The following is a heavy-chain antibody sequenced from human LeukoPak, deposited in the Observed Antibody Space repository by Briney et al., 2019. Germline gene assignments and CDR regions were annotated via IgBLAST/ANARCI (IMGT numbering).Heavy chain of an antibody. CDR2: INHSGST. CDR1: GGSFSGYY. V-gene: IGHV4-34*01. D-gene: IGHD2-15*01. Sequence: SKTLSLTCAVYGGSFSGYYWSWIRQPPGKGLEWIGEINHSGSTNYNPSLKSRVTISVDTSKNQFSLKLSSVTAADTAVYYCARHPHCSGGSCYYYYGMDVWGQGTTVTVSS. J-gene: IGHJ6*02. CDR3: ARHPHCSGGSCYYYYGMDV.